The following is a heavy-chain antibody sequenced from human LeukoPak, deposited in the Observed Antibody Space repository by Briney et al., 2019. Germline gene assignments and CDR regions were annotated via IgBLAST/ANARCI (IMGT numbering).Heavy chain of an antibody. J-gene: IGHJ3*02. CDR2: IYYSGST. D-gene: IGHD2-2*01. CDR1: GGSISSSSYY. V-gene: IGHV4-39*01. CDR3: ARAREVVVPAAMGAFDI. Sequence: SETLSLTCTVSGGSISSSSYYWGWIRQPPGKGLERIGSIYYSGSTYYNPSLKSRVTISVDTSKNQFSLKLSSVTAADTAVYYCARAREVVVPAAMGAFDIWGQGTMVTVSS.